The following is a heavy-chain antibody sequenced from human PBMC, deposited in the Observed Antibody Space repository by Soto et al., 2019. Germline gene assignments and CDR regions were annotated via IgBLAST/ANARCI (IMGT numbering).Heavy chain of an antibody. D-gene: IGHD6-13*01. Sequence: PSETLSLTCAVSGGSISTSNWWRWVRQPPGKGLEWIGEVYRTGSTNYNPSLESRLTISVDKSKNQFSLKLTSVTAADTAVYYCARARATIAAAAIFDCWGQGTLVTVSS. V-gene: IGHV4-4*02. CDR1: GGSISTSNW. J-gene: IGHJ4*02. CDR3: ARARATIAAAAIFDC. CDR2: VYRTGST.